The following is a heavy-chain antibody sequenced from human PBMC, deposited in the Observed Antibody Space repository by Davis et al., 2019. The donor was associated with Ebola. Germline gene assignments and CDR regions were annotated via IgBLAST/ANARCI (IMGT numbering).Heavy chain of an antibody. CDR3: ARGHSYGSMVYGVDV. Sequence: GSLRLSCTVSGGSISSYYWGWIRQPPGKGLEWIGEINHSGSTNYNPSLKSRVTISVNTSKNQFSLKLSSVTAADTAVYYCARGHSYGSMVYGVDVWGQGTTVSVSS. CDR2: INHSGST. CDR1: GGSISSYY. J-gene: IGHJ6*02. V-gene: IGHV4-34*01. D-gene: IGHD5-18*01.